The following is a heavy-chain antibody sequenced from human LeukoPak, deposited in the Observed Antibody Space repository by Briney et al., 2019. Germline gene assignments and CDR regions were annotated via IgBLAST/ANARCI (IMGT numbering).Heavy chain of an antibody. CDR3: ARAVGIVVVVVATLDY. J-gene: IGHJ4*02. CDR2: INPNSGAT. Sequence: ASVKVSCKASGYTFTGYYLHWVRQAPGQGLEWMGWINPNSGATDYAQNFQGRVTMTRDTSISTAYMELSSLRSDDTAVYYCARAVGIVVVVVATLDYWGQGTLVTVSS. D-gene: IGHD2-15*01. CDR1: GYTFTGYY. V-gene: IGHV1-2*02.